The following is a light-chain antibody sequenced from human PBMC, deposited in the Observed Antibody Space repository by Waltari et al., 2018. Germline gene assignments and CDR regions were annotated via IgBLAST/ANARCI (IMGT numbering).Light chain of an antibody. J-gene: IGLJ2*01. Sequence: QSALTQPASVSGSPGQSLTVSCIGTSNDIGSYNFVSWFPQPPGSAPKLMIYDVSERPVGVSNRFSGSKSGNTASLTISGLQAEDEADYYCFSYAGSNSFAFGGGTRVTVL. CDR1: SNDIGSYNF. V-gene: IGLV2-23*02. CDR2: DVS. CDR3: FSYAGSNSFA.